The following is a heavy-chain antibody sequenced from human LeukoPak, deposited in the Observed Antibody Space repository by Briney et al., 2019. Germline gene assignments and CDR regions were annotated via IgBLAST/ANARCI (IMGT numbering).Heavy chain of an antibody. CDR3: AKETLPLGLGFDY. V-gene: IGHV3-30*02. J-gene: IGHJ4*02. CDR2: ISSDGRNT. D-gene: IGHD3/OR15-3a*01. Sequence: PGGSLRLSCVASGFTLSNAWMSWVRQTPGKGLEWVAFISSDGRNTFHADSVKGRFTISRDNSKNTLYLQMNTLTTEDTSVYYCAKETLPLGLGFDYWGQGTLVTVSS. CDR1: GFTLSNAW.